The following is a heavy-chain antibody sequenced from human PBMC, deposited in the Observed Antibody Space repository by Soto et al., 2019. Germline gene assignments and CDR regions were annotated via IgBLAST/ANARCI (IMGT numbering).Heavy chain of an antibody. J-gene: IGHJ2*01. Sequence: QVQLVQSGAEVKKPGSSVKVSCKASGGTFSSYAISWVRQAPGQGLEWMGGIIPIFGTATYAQKFQGRVTITADEYTSTASTELTSLGSEDTAVYYCARDSSYCGGDCYPHWYFDLWGSGTMVTVS. CDR3: ARDSSYCGGDCYPHWYFDL. CDR1: GGTFSSYA. CDR2: IIPIFGTA. D-gene: IGHD2-21*02. V-gene: IGHV1-69*12.